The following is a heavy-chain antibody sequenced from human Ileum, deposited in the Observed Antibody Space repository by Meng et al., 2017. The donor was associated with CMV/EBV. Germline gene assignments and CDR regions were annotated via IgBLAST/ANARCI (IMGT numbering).Heavy chain of an antibody. D-gene: IGHD5-24*01. CDR2: IKQDGSER. Sequence: GGSLRLSCAASGFPFTVYWMSWVRQAPGKGLEWVANIKQDGSERHYVDSVKGRITISRDNAKNSLYLQMNSLRDEDTAVYYCASIGDGYMRADSNGMGVWGQGTTVTVSS. CDR1: GFPFTVYW. CDR3: ASIGDGYMRADSNGMGV. J-gene: IGHJ6*02. V-gene: IGHV3-7*01.